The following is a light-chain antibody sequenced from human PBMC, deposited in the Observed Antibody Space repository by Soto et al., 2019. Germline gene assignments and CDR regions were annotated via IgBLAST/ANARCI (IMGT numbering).Light chain of an antibody. CDR2: AAS. CDR3: QQFNSYLLV. CDR1: QSISSY. J-gene: IGKJ3*01. Sequence: DIQMTQSPSSLSASVGDRVTITCRASQSISSYLNWYQQKPGKAPKLLIYAASSLQSGVPSRFSGSGSGTDFTLTISSLQPEDFATCYCQQFNSYLLVFGPGTKVDIK. V-gene: IGKV1-39*01.